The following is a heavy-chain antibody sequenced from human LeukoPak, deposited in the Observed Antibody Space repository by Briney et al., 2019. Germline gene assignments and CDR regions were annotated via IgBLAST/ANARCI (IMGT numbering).Heavy chain of an antibody. CDR2: ISGDGRGT. CDR1: GFTFRDYG. J-gene: IGHJ4*02. Sequence: PGGSLRLSCAATGFTFRDYGMAWVRQAPGKGLEWVSTISGDGRGTHYGETVKGRTTISKDNPKSTLTLKMNSLTDADTAVYYCARDVGGTHFFGYWGQGILVTVSS. D-gene: IGHD1-26*01. CDR3: ARDVGGTHFFGY. V-gene: IGHV3-23*02.